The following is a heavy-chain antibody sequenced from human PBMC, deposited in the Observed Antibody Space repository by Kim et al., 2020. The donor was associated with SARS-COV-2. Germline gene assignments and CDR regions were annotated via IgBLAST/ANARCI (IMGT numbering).Heavy chain of an antibody. CDR3: AKSDCAGGTCFLINY. CDR1: GFTFSDHA. Sequence: GGSLRLSCAASGFTFSDHAMNWVRQAPGRGLEWVSCIGGSDGTTYYADSVKGRFTISRDNSRNTLFLLMNALRAEDTAIYYCAKSDCAGGTCFLINYWGQGTLVTVSS. CDR2: IGGSDGTT. D-gene: IGHD2-8*02. V-gene: IGHV3-23*01. J-gene: IGHJ4*02.